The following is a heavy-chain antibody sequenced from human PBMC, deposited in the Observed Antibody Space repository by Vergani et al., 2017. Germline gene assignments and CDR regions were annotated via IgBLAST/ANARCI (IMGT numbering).Heavy chain of an antibody. Sequence: QVQLQQWGAGLLKPSETLSLTCAVYGGSFSGYYWSLIRQPPGKGLEWIGEINHSGSTNYNPSLKSRVTISVDTSKTQFSLKLSSETAADTAVYYCARGRQRIGYGSGAVHYWGQGTLVSVSS. D-gene: IGHD3-10*01. CDR3: ARGRQRIGYGSGAVHY. CDR1: GGSFSGYY. CDR2: INHSGST. V-gene: IGHV4-34*01. J-gene: IGHJ4*02.